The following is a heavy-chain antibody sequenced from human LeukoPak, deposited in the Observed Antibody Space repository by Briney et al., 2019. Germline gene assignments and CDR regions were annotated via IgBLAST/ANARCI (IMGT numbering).Heavy chain of an antibody. Sequence: PSETLSLTCSVSGGSISTSNYFWRWPRQPPGRGLEGIGNIFYSGSTYYNPSLKSRVTISVDTSKNQFSLKLSSVTAADTAVYYCARDPPIAAAGTGRTSFDYGGQGTLVTVSS. CDR3: ARDPPIAAAGTGRTSFDY. J-gene: IGHJ4*02. D-gene: IGHD6-13*01. CDR2: IFYSGST. CDR1: GGSISTSNYF. V-gene: IGHV4-39*07.